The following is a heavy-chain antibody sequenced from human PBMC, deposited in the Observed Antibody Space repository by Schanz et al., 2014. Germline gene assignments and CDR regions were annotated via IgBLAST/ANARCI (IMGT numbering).Heavy chain of an antibody. D-gene: IGHD3-3*01. CDR2: IASGGSHT. J-gene: IGHJ6*02. V-gene: IGHV3-11*05. Sequence: QVQLVESGGGLVKPGGSLRLSCTASGFTFSDYYITWIRQAPGKGLEWVSTIASGGSHTFYADSVTGRFTISGDNSKNTLFLQMNSLRVEDTAIYYCAKIWKAHHLTGRPGWSDGMDVWGQGTTV. CDR3: AKIWKAHHLTGRPGWSDGMDV. CDR1: GFTFSDYY.